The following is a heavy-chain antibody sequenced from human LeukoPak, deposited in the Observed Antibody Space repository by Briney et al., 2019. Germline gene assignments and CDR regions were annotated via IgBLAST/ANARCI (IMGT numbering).Heavy chain of an antibody. J-gene: IGHJ5*02. D-gene: IGHD3-22*01. CDR3: ARGYSSGYYYDP. V-gene: IGHV4-59*01. Sequence: SETLSLTCTVSGGSISSYYWSWIRQPSGKGLEWIGYIYYSGSTNYNPSLKSRVTISVDTSKNQFSLKLSSVTAADTAVYYCARGYSSGYYYDPWGQGTLVTVSS. CDR2: IYYSGST. CDR1: GGSISSYY.